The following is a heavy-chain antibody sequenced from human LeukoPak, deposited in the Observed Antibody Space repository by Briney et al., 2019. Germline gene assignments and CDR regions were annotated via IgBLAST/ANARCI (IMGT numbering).Heavy chain of an antibody. D-gene: IGHD3-10*01. CDR1: GGSISSGGYY. V-gene: IGHV4-31*03. CDR3: ARVLRPMASQYYFDY. CDR2: IYYSGST. J-gene: IGHJ4*02. Sequence: KPSQTLSLTCTVSGGSISSGGYYWSWIRQHPGKGLEWIGYIYYSGSTYYNPSLKSRVTISVDTSKNQFSLKLSSVTAADTAVYYCARVLRPMASQYYFDYWGQGTLVTVSS.